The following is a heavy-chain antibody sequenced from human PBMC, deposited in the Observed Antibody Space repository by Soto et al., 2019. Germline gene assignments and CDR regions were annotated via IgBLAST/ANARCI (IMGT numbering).Heavy chain of an antibody. CDR2: IWSDGSNK. Sequence: QVQLVESGGGVVQPGRSLRLSCTASGFTFNNYGMHWVRQAPGKGLEWVAIIWSDGSNKYYADAVKGRFTISRDNSKNTLYLKMNSLGAEDTAGYYCARRGSGTYDMDVWGQGTTVTVSS. J-gene: IGHJ6*02. D-gene: IGHD3-10*01. V-gene: IGHV3-33*01. CDR3: ARRGSGTYDMDV. CDR1: GFTFNNYG.